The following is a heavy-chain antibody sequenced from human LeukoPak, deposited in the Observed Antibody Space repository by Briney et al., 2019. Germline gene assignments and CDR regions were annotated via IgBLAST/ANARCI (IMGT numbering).Heavy chain of an antibody. CDR2: IYTSGST. CDR1: GGSIRSYY. V-gene: IGHV4-4*07. Sequence: SETLSLTCTVSGGSIRSYYWSWIRQPAGKGLEWIGRIYTSGSTNYNPSLKSRVTMSVDTSKNQFSLKLSSVTAADTAVYYCARDLPITIFGVVTSEYYYYYMDVWGKGTTVTVSS. CDR3: ARDLPITIFGVVTSEYYYYYMDV. J-gene: IGHJ6*03. D-gene: IGHD3-3*01.